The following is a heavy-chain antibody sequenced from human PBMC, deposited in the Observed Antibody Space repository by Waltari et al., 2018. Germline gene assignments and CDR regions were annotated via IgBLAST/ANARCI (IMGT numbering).Heavy chain of an antibody. V-gene: IGHV1-2*02. CDR1: GYTFTGYY. Sequence: QVQLVQSGAEVKKPGASVKVSCKASGYTFTGYYMHWVRQAHGQGLEWMGWINPNSGGTNYAQKFQGRVTMTRDTSISTAYMELSRLRSDDTAVYYCARVEEETTLMWRWFDPWGQGTLVTVSS. D-gene: IGHD4-17*01. CDR3: ARVEEETTLMWRWFDP. J-gene: IGHJ5*02. CDR2: INPNSGGT.